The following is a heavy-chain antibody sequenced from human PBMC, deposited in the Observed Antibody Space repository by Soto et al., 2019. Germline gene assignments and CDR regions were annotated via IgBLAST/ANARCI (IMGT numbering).Heavy chain of an antibody. D-gene: IGHD4-4*01. J-gene: IGHJ6*02. CDR3: ATDQVSVTPPARGYYGMDV. CDR1: GYTLTELS. V-gene: IGHV1-24*01. CDR2: FDPEDGET. Sequence: ASVKVSCKVSGYTLTELSMHWVRQAPGKGLEWMGGFDPEDGETIYAQKFQGRVTMTEDTSTDTAYMELSSLRSEDTAVYYCATDQVSVTPPARGYYGMDVWGQGTTVTVSS.